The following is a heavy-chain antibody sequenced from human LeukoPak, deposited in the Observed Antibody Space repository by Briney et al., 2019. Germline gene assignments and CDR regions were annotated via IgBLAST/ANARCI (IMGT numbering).Heavy chain of an antibody. CDR2: IYPDDSDT. Sequence: GESLKISCKGSGYSFTSYWIGWVRQMPGKGLEWMGIIYPDDSDTRYSPSFQGQVTISADKSISTAYLQWRSLKASDTAMYYCARRSGDCSGGSCYSGWGRGTLVTVSS. J-gene: IGHJ1*01. CDR1: GYSFTSYW. CDR3: ARRSGDCSGGSCYSG. D-gene: IGHD2-15*01. V-gene: IGHV5-51*01.